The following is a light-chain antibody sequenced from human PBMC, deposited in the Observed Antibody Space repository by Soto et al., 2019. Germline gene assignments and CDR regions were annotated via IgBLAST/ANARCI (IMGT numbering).Light chain of an antibody. CDR1: QDIAIY. V-gene: IGKV1-9*01. Sequence: IQLTQSPSSLSAAVGYRFTITCRASQDIAIYLAWYQQKPGEAPKLLIYAASTLYGGVPSRFSGSGSGTDFALTITSLQAEDFATYYCKQLRLYPSTFGGGTTGDIK. CDR3: KQLRLYPST. J-gene: IGKJ4*01. CDR2: AAS.